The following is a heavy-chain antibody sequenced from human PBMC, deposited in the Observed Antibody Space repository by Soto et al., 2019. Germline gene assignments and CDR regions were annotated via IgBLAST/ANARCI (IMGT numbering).Heavy chain of an antibody. CDR3: ARDSGGMDV. CDR2: INAGNGNT. V-gene: IGHV1-3*01. Sequence: GSSVNFSCNPSGYAPTSGDMHRVRQAPGQRLGWMGWINAGNGNTKYSQKFQGRVTITRDTSASTAYMELSSLRSEDTAVYYCARDSGGMDVWGQGTTVTVSS. CDR1: GYAPTSGD. J-gene: IGHJ6*02.